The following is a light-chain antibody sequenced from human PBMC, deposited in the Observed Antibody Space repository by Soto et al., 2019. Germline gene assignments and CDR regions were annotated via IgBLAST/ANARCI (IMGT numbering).Light chain of an antibody. CDR3: MQTLQTPLT. CDR2: LGS. V-gene: IGKV2-28*01. CDR1: QSLLYSNGYTY. J-gene: IGKJ4*01. Sequence: DIVMTQSPLSLPVTPGEPASISCRSSQSLLYSNGYTYLDWYLQKPGQSPQLLIYLGSYRASGVPDRFSGSGSGTDFTLKINRVEAEDFGVYYCMQTLQTPLTFGGGTKVEIK.